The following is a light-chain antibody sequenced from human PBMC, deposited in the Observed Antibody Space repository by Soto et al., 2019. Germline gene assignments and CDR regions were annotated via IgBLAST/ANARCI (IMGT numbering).Light chain of an antibody. CDR2: DTS. CDR3: QQYGSSPYT. CDR1: QSVGSSF. Sequence: EIVLTQSPGTLSLSPGERATLSCRASQSVGSSFLAWYQQKPGQAPRLLIYDTSRRATGIPDRFSGSGSGTDFTLTISRLEPEDFAVYYCQQYGSSPYTFGQGTKLEI. J-gene: IGKJ2*01. V-gene: IGKV3-20*01.